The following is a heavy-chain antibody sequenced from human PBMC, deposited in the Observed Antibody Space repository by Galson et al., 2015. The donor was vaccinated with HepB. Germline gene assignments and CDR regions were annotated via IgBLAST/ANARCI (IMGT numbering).Heavy chain of an antibody. V-gene: IGHV3-30-3*01. CDR1: GFSFSSHV. Sequence: SLRLSCAASGFSFSSHVMHWVRQTPGKGLEWVAVILHDGTDIRYADSVKGRLTISRDNSKNTLYLQWSSLKVSDTAMYFCARLGGIEGATPENFDSWGQGTLVTVSS. J-gene: IGHJ4*02. D-gene: IGHD1-26*01. CDR3: ARLGGIEGATPENFDS. CDR2: ILHDGTDI.